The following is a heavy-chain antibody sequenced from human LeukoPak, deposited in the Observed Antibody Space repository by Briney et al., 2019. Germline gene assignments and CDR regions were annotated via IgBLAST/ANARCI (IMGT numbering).Heavy chain of an antibody. J-gene: IGHJ4*02. Sequence: GESLRLSCAASGFTFTTYWMSWVRQAPGKGLEWVANINQDGTEKFYVDSVKGRFTISRDNAKNSLYLQMNSLRAEDTAVYYCARFKSRGSEAFWGQGTLVTVSS. CDR1: GFTFTTYW. CDR3: ARFKSRGSEAF. V-gene: IGHV3-7*01. D-gene: IGHD3-10*01. CDR2: INQDGTEK.